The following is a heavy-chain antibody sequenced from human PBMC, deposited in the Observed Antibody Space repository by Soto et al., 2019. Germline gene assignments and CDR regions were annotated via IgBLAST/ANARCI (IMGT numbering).Heavy chain of an antibody. CDR3: ARLEGLATTSYYFDF. CDR1: GGSISSSSYY. V-gene: IGHV4-39*01. J-gene: IGHJ4*02. CDR2: IYYSGST. D-gene: IGHD1-1*01. Sequence: QLQLQESGPGLVKPSEALSLTCSVSGGSISSSSYYWGWIRQPPGKGLEWIGSIYYSGSTYYNPSLKSRVPISIDKSKNQSSLKLSPLTAADTAVYYCARLEGLATTSYYFDFWGQGTLVTVSS.